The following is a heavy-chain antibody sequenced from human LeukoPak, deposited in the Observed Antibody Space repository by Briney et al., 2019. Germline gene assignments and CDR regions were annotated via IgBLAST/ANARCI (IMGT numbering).Heavy chain of an antibody. D-gene: IGHD6-19*01. Sequence: GASVKVSCKASGYTFTSYDINWVRQATGQGLEWMGWMNPNSGNTGYAQKFQGRVTMTRNTSISTAYMELSSLRSEDTAVCYCATAGRKGLMRAVAGSDAFDIWGQGTMVTVSS. V-gene: IGHV1-8*01. J-gene: IGHJ3*02. CDR2: MNPNSGNT. CDR1: GYTFTSYD. CDR3: ATAGRKGLMRAVAGSDAFDI.